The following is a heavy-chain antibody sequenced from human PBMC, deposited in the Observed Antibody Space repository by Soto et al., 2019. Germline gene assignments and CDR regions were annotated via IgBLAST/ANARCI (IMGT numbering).Heavy chain of an antibody. Sequence: SETLSLTCTVSGGSISSYYWSWIRQPPGKGLEWIGFISYSGSTYYSLSLKSRVTISVDTSKNQFSLNLSFVTAADTAVYYCATMGTPATGLYYFDYWGQGTLVTVPS. CDR1: GGSISSYY. J-gene: IGHJ4*02. V-gene: IGHV4-30-4*01. CDR3: ATMGTPATGLYYFDY. D-gene: IGHD5-18*01. CDR2: ISYSGST.